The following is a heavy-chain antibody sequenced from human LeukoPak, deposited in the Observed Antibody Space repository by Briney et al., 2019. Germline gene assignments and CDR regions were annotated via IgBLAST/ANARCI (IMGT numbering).Heavy chain of an antibody. J-gene: IGHJ4*02. V-gene: IGHV3-53*01. CDR2: IWRGGST. CDR1: GFTVSSNY. CDR3: VSFYETY. D-gene: IGHD2/OR15-2a*01. Sequence: GGSLRLSCAASGFTVSSNYMCWVRQAPGKGLEWVSVIWRGGSTNYADSVKGRFTISRDNAKNTVYLQMNNLRAEDTAVYYCVSFYETYWGRGTLVTVSS.